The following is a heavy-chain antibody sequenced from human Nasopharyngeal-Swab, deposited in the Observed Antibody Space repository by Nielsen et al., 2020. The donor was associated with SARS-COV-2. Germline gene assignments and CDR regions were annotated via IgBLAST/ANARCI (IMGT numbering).Heavy chain of an antibody. V-gene: IGHV4-30-4*01. D-gene: IGHD1-26*01. J-gene: IGHJ4*02. CDR2: IYYSGST. Sequence: SETLSLTCAVYGASVSDYYWSWIRQPPGKGLEWIGYIYYSGSTYYNPSLKSRVTISVDTSKNQFSLKLSSVTAADTAVYYCAREEWELGRGYWGQGTLVTVSS. CDR3: AREEWELGRGY. CDR1: GASVSDYY.